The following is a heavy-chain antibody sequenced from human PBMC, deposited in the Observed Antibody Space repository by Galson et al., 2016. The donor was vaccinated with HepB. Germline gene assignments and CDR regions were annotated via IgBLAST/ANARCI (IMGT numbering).Heavy chain of an antibody. CDR3: AKDRGDYIWGTYRYTLDAFDV. CDR1: GFNFGDYY. V-gene: IGHV3-11*06. D-gene: IGHD3-16*02. J-gene: IGHJ3*01. CDR2: ITSSSSYI. Sequence: SLRLSCAASGFNFGDYYMSWIRQAPGKGLELVSSITSSSSYIYYTDSVKGRFTISRDNAKNSLYLQMNSLRAEDTAIYYCAKDRGDYIWGTYRYTLDAFDVWGQGTMVAVSS.